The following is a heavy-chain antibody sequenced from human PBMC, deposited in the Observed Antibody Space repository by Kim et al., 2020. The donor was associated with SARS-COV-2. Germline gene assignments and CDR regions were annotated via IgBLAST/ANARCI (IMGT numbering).Heavy chain of an antibody. V-gene: IGHV3-11*05. Sequence: YADSVKGRFTISRDNAKNSLYLQMNSLRAEDTAVYYCARDGFYGSGSYASWGQGTLVTVSS. CDR3: ARDGFYGSGSYAS. J-gene: IGHJ5*02. D-gene: IGHD3-10*01.